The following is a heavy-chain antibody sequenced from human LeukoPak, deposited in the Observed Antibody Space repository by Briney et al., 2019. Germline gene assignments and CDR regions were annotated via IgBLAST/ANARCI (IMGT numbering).Heavy chain of an antibody. CDR3: ARTTYYYDSSGYFDY. V-gene: IGHV1-69*05. CDR1: GYTFTSYA. Sequence: GASVKVSCKASGYTFTSYAISWVRQAPGQGLEWMGRIIPIFGTANYAQKFQGRVTITTDESTSTAYMELSSLRSEDTAVYYCARTTYYYDSSGYFDYWGQGTLVTVSS. J-gene: IGHJ4*02. D-gene: IGHD3-22*01. CDR2: IIPIFGTA.